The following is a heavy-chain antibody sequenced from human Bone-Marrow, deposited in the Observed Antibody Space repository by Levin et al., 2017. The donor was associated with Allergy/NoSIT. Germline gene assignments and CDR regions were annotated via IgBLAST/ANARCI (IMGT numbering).Heavy chain of an antibody. Sequence: SLLLSFFFSFLLLSAPCLNWVRQAPGKGPEWVGRIKSKIHGGATDFAAPVLGRFPLSRDDSENTMYLQMHSLKTEDTAVYYCTSDLDTDNSWGQGTQVTVSS. CDR2: IKSKIHGGAT. CDR3: TSDLDTDNS. J-gene: IGHJ5*02. D-gene: IGHD5-18*01. V-gene: IGHV3-15*07. CDR1: FLLLSAPC.